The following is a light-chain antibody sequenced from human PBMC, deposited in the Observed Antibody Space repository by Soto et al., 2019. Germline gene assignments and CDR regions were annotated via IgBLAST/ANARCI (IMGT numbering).Light chain of an antibody. V-gene: IGKV2-30*02. CDR3: MQGTYAPKT. Sequence: EVVMTQSPLSLPVTLGQPASISCRSSQSLVHSNGNTFLTWFQQRPGQSPRRLIYKVSIRDSGVSDRFSGSGSGTDFTLKISMVEAEDVGVYYCMQGTYAPKTFGQGTMVEI. CDR2: KVS. J-gene: IGKJ1*01. CDR1: QSLVHSNGNTF.